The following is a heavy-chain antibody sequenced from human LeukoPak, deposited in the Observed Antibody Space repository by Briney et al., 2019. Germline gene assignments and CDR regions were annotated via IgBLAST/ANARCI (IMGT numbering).Heavy chain of an antibody. Sequence: GGSLRLSCTASGFTFGDYAMSWFRQAPGKGLEWVGFIRSKAYGGTTEYAASVKGRFTISRDDSKSIAYLQMNSLKTEDTAVYYCANPYYDFWSGYSDVWGKGTTVTVSS. V-gene: IGHV3-49*03. CDR2: IRSKAYGGTT. CDR1: GFTFGDYA. CDR3: ANPYYDFWSGYSDV. D-gene: IGHD3-3*01. J-gene: IGHJ6*04.